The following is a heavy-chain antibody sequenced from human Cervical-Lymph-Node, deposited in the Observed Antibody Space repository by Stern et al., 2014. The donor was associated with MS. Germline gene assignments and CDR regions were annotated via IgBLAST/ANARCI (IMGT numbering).Heavy chain of an antibody. D-gene: IGHD2-2*01. CDR1: GFTFDDHA. Sequence: EEKLVETGGGLVQPGRSLRLSCAASGFTFDDHAMHWVRQGPEKGLEWGSGISWNSAKDAYEDYVKGRFTISRDNDKMSTYRQIDSLGAEDTALYFCVKDVDSIVAVSFDYCAHGTLVTVSS. J-gene: IGHJ4*01. CDR3: VKDVDSIVAVSFDY. CDR2: ISWNSAKD. V-gene: IGHV3-9*01.